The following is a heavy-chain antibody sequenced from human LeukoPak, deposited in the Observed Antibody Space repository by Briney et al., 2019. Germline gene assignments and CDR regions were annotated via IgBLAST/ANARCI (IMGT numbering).Heavy chain of an antibody. CDR3: ARDMIGGIPGYIDY. CDR2: ISMGGDIK. Sequence: GGSLRLSWAASGFSFSSYDMHWVRQAPGKGLEWVAAISMGGDIKVYTDSVRGRFTISRDNSRSTLYLQMNSLRLEDTALYFCARDMIGGIPGYIDYWGQGTLVTLSS. V-gene: IGHV3-30-3*01. J-gene: IGHJ4*02. D-gene: IGHD3-16*01. CDR1: GFSFSSYD.